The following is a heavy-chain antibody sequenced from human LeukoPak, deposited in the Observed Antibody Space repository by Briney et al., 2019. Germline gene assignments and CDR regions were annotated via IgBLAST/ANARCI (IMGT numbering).Heavy chain of an antibody. J-gene: IGHJ4*02. CDR1: GYTFTGYY. V-gene: IGHV1-2*02. D-gene: IGHD1-26*01. Sequence: GASVKVSCKASGYTFTGYYMHWVRQAPGQGLEWMGWINPNSGGTNYAQKFRGRVTMTRDTSISTAYMELSRLRSDDTAVYYCARVSGSHSPPDYWGQGTLVTVSS. CDR3: ARVSGSHSPPDY. CDR2: INPNSGGT.